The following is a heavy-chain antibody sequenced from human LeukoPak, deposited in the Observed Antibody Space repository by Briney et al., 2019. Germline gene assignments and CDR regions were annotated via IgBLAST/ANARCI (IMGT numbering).Heavy chain of an antibody. V-gene: IGHV3-30*18. D-gene: IGHD3-10*01. Sequence: GGSLRLSCAASGFTFSSYGMHWVRQAPGKGLEWVAVISYDGSNKYYADSVKGRFTISRDYYKNTLYLQMHSLRAEDTAVYYCAKDSGYYYGSGRNYMDVWGKGTTVTVSS. CDR1: GFTFSSYG. J-gene: IGHJ6*03. CDR3: AKDSGYYYGSGRNYMDV. CDR2: ISYDGSNK.